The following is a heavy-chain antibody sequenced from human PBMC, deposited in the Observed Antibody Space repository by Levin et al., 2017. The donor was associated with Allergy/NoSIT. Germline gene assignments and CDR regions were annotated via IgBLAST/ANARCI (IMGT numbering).Heavy chain of an antibody. Sequence: PGGSLRLSCTASGFTFADYAMTWFRQAPGKGLEWVGVIRSNAHGGTAEYAASVKGRFTISRDDSKAIAYLLMSSLKTEDTAVYYCTRTVFFGVTFDYWGQGNLVTVSS. J-gene: IGHJ4*02. D-gene: IGHD3-3*01. V-gene: IGHV3-49*03. CDR1: GFTFADYA. CDR2: IRSNAHGGTA. CDR3: TRTVFFGVTFDY.